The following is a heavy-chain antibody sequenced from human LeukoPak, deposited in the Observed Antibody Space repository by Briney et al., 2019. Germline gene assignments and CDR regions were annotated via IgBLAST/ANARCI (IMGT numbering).Heavy chain of an antibody. CDR2: ITRVNGAV. V-gene: IGHV3-48*02. CDR3: SRGRFYSDC. Sequence: GGSLRLSCAASEFTFSTYGMNWVRQAPGKGLEWVSHITRVNGAVYYADSVKGRFTISRDNGKNSLYLQMNSLRDEDTAVYYCSRGRFYSDCWGRGTLVTVSS. J-gene: IGHJ4*02. D-gene: IGHD2-21*01. CDR1: EFTFSTYG.